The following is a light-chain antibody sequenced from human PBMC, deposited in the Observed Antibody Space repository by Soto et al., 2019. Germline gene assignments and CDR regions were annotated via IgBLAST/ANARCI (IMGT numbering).Light chain of an antibody. V-gene: IGLV4-69*02. CDR2: VNRDGSH. J-gene: IGLJ2*01. CDR1: SGHSSYA. CDR3: QTWDTGIRI. Sequence: QAVLTQSPSASASLGASVNLTCTLSSGHSSYAIAWHQQQPEKGPRYLMKVNRDGSHSRADGIPDRFSGSSSGAERYLTISSLQSEDEADYYCQTWDTGIRIFGGGTKLTVL.